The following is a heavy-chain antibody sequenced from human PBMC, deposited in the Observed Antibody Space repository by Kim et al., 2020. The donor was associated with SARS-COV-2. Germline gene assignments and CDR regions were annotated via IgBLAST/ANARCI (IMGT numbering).Heavy chain of an antibody. Sequence: SETLSLTCTVSGGSISSYYWSWIRQPPGKGLEWIGYINYSGSTNYNPSLKSRVTISVDTSKNQFSLKLSSVTAADTAVYYCARVKPGIAASASTYYYGMDVWGQGTTVTVSS. J-gene: IGHJ6*02. D-gene: IGHD6-13*01. CDR3: ARVKPGIAASASTYYYGMDV. CDR1: GGSISSYY. V-gene: IGHV4-59*12. CDR2: INYSGST.